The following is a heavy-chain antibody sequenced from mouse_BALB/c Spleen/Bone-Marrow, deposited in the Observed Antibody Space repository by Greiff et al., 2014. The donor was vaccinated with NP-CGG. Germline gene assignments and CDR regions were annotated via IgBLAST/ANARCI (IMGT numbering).Heavy chain of an antibody. Sequence: QVQLQQSGAELVRPGTSVKVSCKASGYAFTNYLIEWVKQGPGQGLEWIGMINPGSGGTNYNEKFKGKATLTADKSSSTAYMQLSSLTSDDSAVYFCARRDGSYFDYWGQGTTLTVSS. V-gene: IGHV1-54*01. CDR3: ARRDGSYFDY. D-gene: IGHD3-3*01. CDR2: INPGSGGT. CDR1: GYAFTNYL. J-gene: IGHJ2*01.